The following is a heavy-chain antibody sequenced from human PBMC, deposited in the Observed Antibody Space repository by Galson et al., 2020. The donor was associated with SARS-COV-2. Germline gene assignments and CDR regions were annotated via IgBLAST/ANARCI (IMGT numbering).Heavy chain of an antibody. Sequence: SETLSLTCTVSGGSISSSSYYWGWLRPPPGKGLEWIGNIYYSGSTYYNPSVQSRVTIFADMSKNQISLKLSSVTAADTAVYYCASRGRWELPADYWGQGTLVTVSS. V-gene: IGHV4-39*01. CDR1: GGSISSSSYY. D-gene: IGHD1-26*01. J-gene: IGHJ4*02. CDR2: IYYSGST. CDR3: ASRGRWELPADY.